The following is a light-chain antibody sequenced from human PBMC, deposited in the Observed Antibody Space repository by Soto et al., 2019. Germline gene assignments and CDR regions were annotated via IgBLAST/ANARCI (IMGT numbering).Light chain of an antibody. V-gene: IGKV3-15*01. Sequence: EIAMTQSPATLSVSPGERVTLSCRASQSVSSNLAWYQQKPGQAPRLLIYGASTRATGIPVRFSGSGSGTEFTLTISSLQSEDFAVYFCHQYNNWPPYTFGQGTKVDIK. J-gene: IGKJ2*01. CDR2: GAS. CDR3: HQYNNWPPYT. CDR1: QSVSSN.